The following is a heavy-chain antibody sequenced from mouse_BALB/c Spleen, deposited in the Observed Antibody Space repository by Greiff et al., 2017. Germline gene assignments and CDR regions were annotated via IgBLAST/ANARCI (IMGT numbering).Heavy chain of an antibody. J-gene: IGHJ4*01. CDR3: VRDAGYAMDY. V-gene: IGHV5-17*02. CDR2: ISSGSGAI. Sequence: DVMLVESGGGLVQPGGSRKLSCAASGFTFSSFGMHWVRQAPEKGLEWVAYISSGSGAIYYADTVKGRFTISRDNPKNTLFLQMNSLRSEDTAMYDCVRDAGYAMDYWGQGTSVTVSS. CDR1: GFTFSSFG.